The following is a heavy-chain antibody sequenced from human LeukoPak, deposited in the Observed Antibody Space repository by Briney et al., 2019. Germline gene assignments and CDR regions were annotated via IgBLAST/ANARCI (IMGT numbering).Heavy chain of an antibody. Sequence: SETLSLTCAVYGGSFSGYYWSWIRQPPGKGLEWIGEINHSGSTNYNPSLKSRVPLSVDTSKKQFSLKLSSVTAADTAVYYCARGSVSSSSPFFDYWGQGTLVTVSS. CDR2: INHSGST. J-gene: IGHJ4*02. CDR1: GGSFSGYY. CDR3: ARGSVSSSSPFFDY. V-gene: IGHV4-34*01. D-gene: IGHD6-6*01.